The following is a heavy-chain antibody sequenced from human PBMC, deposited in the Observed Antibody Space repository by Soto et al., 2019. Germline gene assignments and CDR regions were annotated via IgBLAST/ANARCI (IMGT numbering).Heavy chain of an antibody. V-gene: IGHV1-18*01. CDR3: AKGRYGDY. J-gene: IGHJ4*02. D-gene: IGHD1-1*01. Sequence: QVHLVQSGAEVKKPGASVKVSCKGSGYDFTTYGITWVRQAPGQGLEWMAWISAHNGNTDYAQELQGRVTVTKHTSTSTAYMELRSLRSDDPAVYYCAKGRYGDYWGQGALVTVSS. CDR1: GYDFTTYG. CDR2: ISAHNGNT.